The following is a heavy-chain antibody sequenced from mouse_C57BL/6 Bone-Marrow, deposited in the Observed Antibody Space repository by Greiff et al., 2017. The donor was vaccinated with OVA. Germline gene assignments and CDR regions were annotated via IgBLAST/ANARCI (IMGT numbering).Heavy chain of an antibody. D-gene: IGHD2-3*01. CDR3: ARSLYDGYSAWFAY. V-gene: IGHV5-4*01. CDR1: GFTFSSYA. CDR2: ISDGGSYT. Sequence: EVQVVESGGGLVKPGGSLKLSCAASGFTFSSYAMSWVRQTPEKRLEWVATISDGGSYTYYPDNVKGRFTISRDNAKNNLYLQMSHLKSEDTAMYYCARSLYDGYSAWFAYWGQGTLVTVSA. J-gene: IGHJ3*01.